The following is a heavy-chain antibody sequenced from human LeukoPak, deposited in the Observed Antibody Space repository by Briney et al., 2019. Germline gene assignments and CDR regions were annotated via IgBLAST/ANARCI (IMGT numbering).Heavy chain of an antibody. CDR2: IIPIFGTA. CDR3: SLSYSSSSEFAAFDI. V-gene: IGHV1-69*01. D-gene: IGHD6-6*01. CDR1: GGTFSSYA. Sequence: GASVKVSCKASGGTFSSYAISWVRQAPGQGLEWMGGIIPIFGTANYAQKFQGRVTITADESTSTAYMELSGLRSEDTAVYYCSLSYSSSSEFAAFDIWGQGTMVTVSS. J-gene: IGHJ3*02.